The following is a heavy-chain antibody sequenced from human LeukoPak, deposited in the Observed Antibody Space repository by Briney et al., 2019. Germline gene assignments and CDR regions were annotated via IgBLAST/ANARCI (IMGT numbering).Heavy chain of an antibody. D-gene: IGHD3-3*01. CDR1: GGTFSSYA. CDR2: IIPIFGTA. V-gene: IGHV1-69*13. Sequence: ASVKVSCKASGGTFSSYAISWVRQAPGQGLEWMGGIIPIFGTANYAQKFQGRVTITADESTSTAYMELSSLRSEDTAVYYCAWKGVGVVIPTEYYYYYGMDVWGQGTTVTVSS. CDR3: AWKGVGVVIPTEYYYYYGMDV. J-gene: IGHJ6*02.